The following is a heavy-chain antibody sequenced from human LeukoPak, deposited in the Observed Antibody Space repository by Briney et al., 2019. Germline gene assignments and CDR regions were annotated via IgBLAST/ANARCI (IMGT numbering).Heavy chain of an antibody. CDR1: EFTFSSYA. CDR2: ISGSGGST. V-gene: IGHV3-23*01. CDR3: AKVLYGSGSYLSY. J-gene: IGHJ4*02. Sequence: PGGSPRLSCAPSEFTFSSYAMSWVRQAPGKGLEWVSAISGSGGSTYYADSVKGRFTISRDNSKNTLYLQMNSLRAEDTAVYYCAKVLYGSGSYLSYWGQGTLVTVYS. D-gene: IGHD3-10*01.